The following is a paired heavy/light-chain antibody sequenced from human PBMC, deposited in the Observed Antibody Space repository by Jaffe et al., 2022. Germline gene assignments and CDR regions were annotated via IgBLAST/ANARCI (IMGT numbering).Heavy chain of an antibody. CDR3: TTYYVGRGGDGF. CDR1: GDFVSSDNYH. V-gene: IGHV4-61*01. Sequence: QVQLQESGPGLVKPSETLSLTCTVSGDFVSSDNYHWSWIRQPPGKGLEWIGYFSNSGNTNYNPSLKSRVTISIDTSKNQFSLKLSSVTAADTAFYYCTTYYVGRGGDGFWGLGTLVTVSS. D-gene: IGHD3-16*01. J-gene: IGHJ4*02. CDR2: FSNSGNT.
Light chain of an antibody. CDR1: QSLDNW. J-gene: IGKJ1*01. Sequence: DIQMTQSPSTLSASVGDRVTITCRASQSLDNWLAWFQHKPGKAPKVLIYKVSTLQSGVPSRFSGSGSGTEFTLTISSLQPDDFATYYCQQYRDFSWTFGQGTKVDMK. CDR2: KVS. V-gene: IGKV1-5*03. CDR3: QQYRDFSWT.